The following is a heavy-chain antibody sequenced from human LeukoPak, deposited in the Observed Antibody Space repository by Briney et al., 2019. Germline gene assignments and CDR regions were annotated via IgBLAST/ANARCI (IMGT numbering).Heavy chain of an antibody. CDR1: GFIFDDYA. Sequence: PGRSLRLSCAASGFIFDDYAMHWVRQAPGKGLEWVSGISWNSGSIAYADSVKGRFTISRDNAKNSLYLQMNSLRAEDMALYYCAKAGKYYDDFDYWGQGTLVTVSS. J-gene: IGHJ4*02. CDR2: ISWNSGSI. D-gene: IGHD3-3*01. V-gene: IGHV3-9*03. CDR3: AKAGKYYDDFDY.